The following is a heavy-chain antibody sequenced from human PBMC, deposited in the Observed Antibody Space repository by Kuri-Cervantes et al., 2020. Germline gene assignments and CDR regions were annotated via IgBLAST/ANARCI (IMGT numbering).Heavy chain of an antibody. V-gene: IGHV3-21*01. CDR3: ARQWLVREGDAFDI. CDR1: GFTFSSYA. Sequence: GESLKISCAASGFTFSSYAMSWVRQAPGKGLEWVSSISSSSYIYYADSVKGRFTISRDNAKNSLYLQMNSLRAEDTAVYYCARQWLVREGDAFDIWGQGTMVTVSS. J-gene: IGHJ3*02. D-gene: IGHD6-19*01. CDR2: ISSSSYI.